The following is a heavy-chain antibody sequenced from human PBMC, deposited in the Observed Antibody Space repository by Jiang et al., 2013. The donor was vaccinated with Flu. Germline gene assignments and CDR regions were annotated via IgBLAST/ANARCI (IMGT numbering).Heavy chain of an antibody. Sequence: PGLVKPSQTLSLTCTVSGGSISSGVYYWSWIRQHPGKGLEWIGYIYYSGSTYYNPSLKSRVTISVDTSRSQFSLKLNSVTAADTAVYYCARDQGGRCFDYWGQGTLVTVSS. CDR2: IYYSGST. J-gene: IGHJ4*02. CDR1: GGSISSGVYY. D-gene: IGHD1-26*01. V-gene: IGHV4-31*03. CDR3: ARDQGGRCFDY.